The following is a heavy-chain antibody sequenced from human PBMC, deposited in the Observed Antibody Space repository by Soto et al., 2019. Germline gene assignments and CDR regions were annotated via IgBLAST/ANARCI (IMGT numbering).Heavy chain of an antibody. Sequence: QVQLQESGPGLVKPSQTLSLTCTVSGDSISTGGHYWTLIRQHPGKGLEWIGYIYSSGATYYNPSLKSRVTISVDTAENQFSLKLSSVTAADTAVYYCARSYYDILTGYYPGFGYWGEGTLVTVSS. CDR3: ARSYYDILTGYYPGFGY. CDR1: GDSISTGGHY. V-gene: IGHV4-31*03. D-gene: IGHD3-9*01. CDR2: IYSSGAT. J-gene: IGHJ4*02.